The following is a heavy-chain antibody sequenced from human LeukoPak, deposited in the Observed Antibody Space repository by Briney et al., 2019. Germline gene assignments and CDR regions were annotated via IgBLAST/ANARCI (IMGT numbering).Heavy chain of an antibody. CDR3: AKDIAVWGSYASHFDY. Sequence: SLRLSCAASGFTFDDYAMHWVRQAPGKGLEWVSGISWNSGSIGYADSVKGRFTISRDNAKNSLYLQMNSLRAEDTALYYCAKDIAVWGSYASHFDYWGQGTLVTVSS. J-gene: IGHJ4*02. V-gene: IGHV3-9*01. CDR2: ISWNSGSI. CDR1: GFTFDDYA. D-gene: IGHD3-16*01.